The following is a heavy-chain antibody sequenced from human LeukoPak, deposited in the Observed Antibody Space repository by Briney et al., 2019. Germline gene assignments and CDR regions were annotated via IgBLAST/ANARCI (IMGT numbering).Heavy chain of an antibody. CDR1: GYTFTSYA. V-gene: IGHV1-3*01. Sequence: ASVKVSCKASGYTFTSYAMHWVRQAPGQRLEWMGWINAGNGNTEYSQKFQGRVTITRDTSASTAYMELSSLRSEDTAVYYCARLLVGATYDYWGQGTLVTVSS. D-gene: IGHD1-26*01. CDR2: INAGNGNT. CDR3: ARLLVGATYDY. J-gene: IGHJ4*02.